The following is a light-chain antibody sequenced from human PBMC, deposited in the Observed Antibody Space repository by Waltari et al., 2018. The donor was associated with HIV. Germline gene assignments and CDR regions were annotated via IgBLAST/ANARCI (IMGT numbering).Light chain of an antibody. J-gene: IGKJ5*01. CDR3: EQYGGAPPGGT. CDR2: GAS. Sequence: EIVLTQSPGTLSLSPGERAPLSCRASQSLSSRYLPRYQQKHGPEPRLRLCGASSRATSSTDRLRGSGSGTDFTITISRREPEDGAVYYCEQYGGAPPGGTFGQGTRVEIK. V-gene: IGKV3-20*01. CDR1: QSLSSRY.